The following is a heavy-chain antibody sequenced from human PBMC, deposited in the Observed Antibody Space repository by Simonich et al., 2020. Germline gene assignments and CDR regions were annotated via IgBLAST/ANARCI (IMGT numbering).Heavy chain of an antibody. CDR2: SSPILSKA. V-gene: IGHV1-69*06. Sequence: QVQLVQSGAEVKKPGSSVKVSCKASGGTFSSYAISWVRQAPGKGLEWMGGSSPILSKAKYAQKFQGRVTITADKSTRTAYMELSSLRSEDTAVYYCARTNTMRELDTMVRGVDYFDYWGQGTLVTVSS. CDR1: GGTFSSYA. CDR3: ARTNTMRELDTMVRGVDYFDY. D-gene: IGHD3-10*01. J-gene: IGHJ4*02.